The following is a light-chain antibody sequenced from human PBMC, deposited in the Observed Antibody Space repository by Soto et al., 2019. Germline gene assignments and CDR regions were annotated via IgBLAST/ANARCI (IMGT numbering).Light chain of an antibody. Sequence: EIVMTQSPATLSLSPVERATLACRASQSVSSNLAWYQQKPGQAPRLLIYGASTRATAIPPRFSGSGSGTEFTLTISSLQSEDFAVYYCQQYDNWPITFGQGTRLEIK. CDR3: QQYDNWPIT. V-gene: IGKV3-15*01. J-gene: IGKJ5*01. CDR2: GAS. CDR1: QSVSSN.